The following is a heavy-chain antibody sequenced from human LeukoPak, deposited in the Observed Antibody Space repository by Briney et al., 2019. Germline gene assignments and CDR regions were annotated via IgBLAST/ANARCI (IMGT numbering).Heavy chain of an antibody. D-gene: IGHD3-22*01. Sequence: ASVKVSCKASGYTFTDYYIHWVRQAPGQGLEWMGWINPKSGGTKHVVNFQGRVTMTRDTSISTAYMELSRLRSDDTAVYYCARGSGYYDSSGYPFDYWGQGTLVTVSS. CDR2: INPKSGGT. V-gene: IGHV1-2*02. CDR1: GYTFTDYY. J-gene: IGHJ4*02. CDR3: ARGSGYYDSSGYPFDY.